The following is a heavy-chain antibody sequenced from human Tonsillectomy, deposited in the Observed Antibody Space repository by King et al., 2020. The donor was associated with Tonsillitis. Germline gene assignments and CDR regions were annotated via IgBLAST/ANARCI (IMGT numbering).Heavy chain of an antibody. V-gene: IGHV3-30-3*01. CDR2: MSYDGSDK. CDR1: GFTFSRYA. CDR3: ARSSTDFPWDYYYYYGMDV. D-gene: IGHD1-1*01. Sequence: VQLVESGGGVVQPGRSLRLSCAASGFTFSRYAMHWFRQAPGKGLEWVAVMSYDGSDKYYADSVRGRFTIYRDNSKNTLYLQMNSLRAEDTAVFYCARSSTDFPWDYYYYYGMDVWGQGTTVTVSS. J-gene: IGHJ6*02.